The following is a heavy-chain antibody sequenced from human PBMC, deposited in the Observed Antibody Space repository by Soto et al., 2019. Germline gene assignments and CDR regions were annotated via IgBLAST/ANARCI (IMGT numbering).Heavy chain of an antibody. J-gene: IGHJ6*03. D-gene: IGHD3-3*01. V-gene: IGHV3-23*01. CDR2: ISGSGGST. Sequence: PGGSLRLSCAASGFTFSSYAMSWVRQAPGKGLEWVSAISGSGGSTYYADSVKGRFTISRDNSKNTLYLQMNSLRAEDTAVYYCAKVNDFWSGYYPRLGYYMDVWGKGTTVTVS. CDR3: AKVNDFWSGYYPRLGYYMDV. CDR1: GFTFSSYA.